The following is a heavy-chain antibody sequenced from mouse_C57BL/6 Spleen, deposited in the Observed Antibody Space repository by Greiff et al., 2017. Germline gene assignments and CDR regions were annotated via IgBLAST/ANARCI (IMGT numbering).Heavy chain of an antibody. J-gene: IGHJ4*01. CDR3: ATTAAMDY. CDR2: ISYDGSN. V-gene: IGHV3-6*01. Sequence: EVKLMESGPGLVKPSQSLSLTCSVTGYSITSGYYWNWIRQFPGNKLEWMGYISYDGSNNYNPSLKNLISITRDTSKNQFFLKLNSVTTEDTATYYCATTAAMDYWGQGTSVTVSS. CDR1: GYSITSGYY. D-gene: IGHD1-2*01.